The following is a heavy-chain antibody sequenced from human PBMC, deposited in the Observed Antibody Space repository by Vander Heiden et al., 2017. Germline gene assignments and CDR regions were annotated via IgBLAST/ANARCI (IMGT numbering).Heavy chain of an antibody. Sequence: QLQLQESGPGLVKPSETLSLTCTVSGGSISSSSFYWGCIRQPPGKGLEWIGSIYYSGSTYYNPSLKSRVTISVDTSKNQFSLKLSSVTAADTAVYYCARTYYYGSGSYWTFDPWGRGTLVTVSS. V-gene: IGHV4-39*01. D-gene: IGHD3-10*01. CDR1: GGSISSSSFY. J-gene: IGHJ5*02. CDR3: ARTYYYGSGSYWTFDP. CDR2: IYYSGST.